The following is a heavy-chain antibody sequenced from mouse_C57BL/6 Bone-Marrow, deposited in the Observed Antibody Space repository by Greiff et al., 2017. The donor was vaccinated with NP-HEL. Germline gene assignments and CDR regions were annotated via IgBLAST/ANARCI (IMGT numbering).Heavy chain of an antibody. Sequence: QVQLQQSGSELRSPGSSVKLSCKDFDSEVFPIAYMSWVRQKPGHGFEWIGGILPSIGRTIYGEKFEDKATLDADTLSNTAYLELNSLTSEDSAIYYCARRTTVVAKRGNWYFDVWGTGTTVTVSS. CDR3: ARRTTVVAKRGNWYFDV. V-gene: IGHV15-2*01. CDR1: DSEVFPIAY. CDR2: ILPSIGRT. J-gene: IGHJ1*03. D-gene: IGHD1-1*01.